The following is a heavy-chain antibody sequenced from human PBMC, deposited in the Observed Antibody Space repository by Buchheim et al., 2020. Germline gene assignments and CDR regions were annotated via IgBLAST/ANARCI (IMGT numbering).Heavy chain of an antibody. J-gene: IGHJ4*02. V-gene: IGHV3-48*01. D-gene: IGHD2-2*01. CDR3: GRHSNSAPAD. Sequence: EVQLVDSGGGLVQPGGSLRLSCAASGFTFSDYGMNWVRQAPGKGLEWVSHIVPSGSTAYYADSVKGRFTISRDNAKHSLHLPVKSFGVEDTPTYYCGRHSNSAPADCGQGTL. CDR2: IVPSGSTA. CDR1: GFTFSDYG.